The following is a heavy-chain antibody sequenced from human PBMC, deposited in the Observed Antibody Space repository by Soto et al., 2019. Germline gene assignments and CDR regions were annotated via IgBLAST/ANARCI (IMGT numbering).Heavy chain of an antibody. V-gene: IGHV3-30*18. Sequence: QVQLVESGGGVVQPGRSLRLSCAASGFTFSSYGMHWVRQAPGKGLEWVAVISYDGSNKYYADSVKGRFTISRDNSKNTLYLQMNSLRAEDTAVYYCAKGEDIVVVPVAPLDYWGQGTLVTVSS. J-gene: IGHJ4*02. CDR1: GFTFSSYG. CDR3: AKGEDIVVVPVAPLDY. CDR2: ISYDGSNK. D-gene: IGHD2-2*01.